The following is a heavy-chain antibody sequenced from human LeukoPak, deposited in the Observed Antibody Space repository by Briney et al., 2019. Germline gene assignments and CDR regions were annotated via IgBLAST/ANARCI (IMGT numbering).Heavy chain of an antibody. D-gene: IGHD2/OR15-2a*01. CDR3: AVLNSTDDYFDY. Sequence: GGSLRLSCAASGFTVSSNYMSWDRQAPGKGLEWVSVIYSGGSTYYADSVKGRFTISRDNSKNTLYLQMNSLRAEDTAVYYCAVLNSTDDYFDYWGQGTLVTVSS. J-gene: IGHJ4*02. CDR2: IYSGGST. V-gene: IGHV3-53*01. CDR1: GFTVSSNY.